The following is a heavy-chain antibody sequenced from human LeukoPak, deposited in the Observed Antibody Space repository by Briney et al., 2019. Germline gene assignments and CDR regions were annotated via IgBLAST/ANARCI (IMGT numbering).Heavy chain of an antibody. V-gene: IGHV3-64D*06. Sequence: PGRFLRLSCSASGFTFSRYAMHWVRQAPGKGLEYVSAISSNGGSTYYADSVKGRFTISRDNSRNTLHLQMSSLRVEDTAVYYCVKDSSSGSYFDYWGQGTLVTVSS. CDR2: ISSNGGST. CDR1: GFTFSRYA. J-gene: IGHJ4*02. CDR3: VKDSSSGSYFDY. D-gene: IGHD3-10*01.